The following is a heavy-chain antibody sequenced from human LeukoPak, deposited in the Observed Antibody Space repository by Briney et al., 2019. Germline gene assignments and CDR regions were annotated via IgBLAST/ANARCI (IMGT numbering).Heavy chain of an antibody. Sequence: GASVKVSCKASGFTFTSSAMQWVRQARGQRLEWIGWIVVGSGNTNYAQKFQERVTITRDMSTSTAYMELSSLRSEDTAVYYCAREGVQRGYSYGPIPWEEDPNYYYYMDVWGKGTTVTVSS. J-gene: IGHJ6*03. CDR3: AREGVQRGYSYGPIPWEEDPNYYYYMDV. CDR1: GFTFTSSA. CDR2: IVVGSGNT. D-gene: IGHD5-18*01. V-gene: IGHV1-58*02.